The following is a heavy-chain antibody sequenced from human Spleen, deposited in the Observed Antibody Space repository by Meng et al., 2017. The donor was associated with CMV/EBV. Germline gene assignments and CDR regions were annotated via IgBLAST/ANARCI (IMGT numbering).Heavy chain of an antibody. CDR1: GGTFSSNA. CDR3: ASGAFISRCFAY. J-gene: IGHJ4*02. CDR2: FIPILDRI. Sequence: SVKVSCKASGGTFSSNAVSWVRQAPGQGLEWMGGFIPILDRINYAQKFEGRVTITTDESTNTAYMELSSLRFEDTAVYYCASGAFISRCFAYWGQGSLVTVSS. V-gene: IGHV1-69*05. D-gene: IGHD6-13*01.